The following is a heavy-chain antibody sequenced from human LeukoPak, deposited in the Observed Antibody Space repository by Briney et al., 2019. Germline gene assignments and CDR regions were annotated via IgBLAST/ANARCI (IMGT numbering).Heavy chain of an antibody. J-gene: IGHJ6*03. Sequence: GGSLRLSCAASGFTFSSYWMNWVRQAPGKGLGWVANIKQDGSEQYYVDSVKGRFTVSRDNAKNSLYLQMNSLRVEDTAVYYCARDSGSEDMDVWGKGTTVTVSS. CDR2: IKQDGSEQ. D-gene: IGHD3-10*01. V-gene: IGHV3-7*01. CDR1: GFTFSSYW. CDR3: ARDSGSEDMDV.